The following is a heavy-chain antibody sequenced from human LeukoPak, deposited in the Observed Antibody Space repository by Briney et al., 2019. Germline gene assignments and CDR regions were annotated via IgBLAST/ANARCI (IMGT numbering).Heavy chain of an antibody. CDR2: ISSSSSYI. CDR1: GFTFSSYA. J-gene: IGHJ4*02. Sequence: GGSLRLSCAASGFTFSSYAMSWVRQAPGKGLEWVSSISSSSSYIYYADSVKGRFTISRDNAKNSLYLQMNSLRAEDTAVYYCARDRADGYNYGDSFDYWGQGTLVTVSS. D-gene: IGHD5-18*01. CDR3: ARDRADGYNYGDSFDY. V-gene: IGHV3-21*01.